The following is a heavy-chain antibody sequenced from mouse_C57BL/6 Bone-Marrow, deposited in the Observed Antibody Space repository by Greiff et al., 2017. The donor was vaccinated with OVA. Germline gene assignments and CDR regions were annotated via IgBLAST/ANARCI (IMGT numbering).Heavy chain of an antibody. CDR2: IDPANGNT. Sequence: VQLQQSVAELVRPGASVKLSCTASGFTIKNTYMHWVKQRPEQGLEWIGRIDPANGNTKYAPKFQGKATITADTSSNTAYLQLSSLTSEDTAIYYCARYRYYGSSLFDYWGKGTTLTVSS. V-gene: IGHV14-3*01. D-gene: IGHD1-1*01. CDR1: GFTIKNTY. J-gene: IGHJ2*01. CDR3: ARYRYYGSSLFDY.